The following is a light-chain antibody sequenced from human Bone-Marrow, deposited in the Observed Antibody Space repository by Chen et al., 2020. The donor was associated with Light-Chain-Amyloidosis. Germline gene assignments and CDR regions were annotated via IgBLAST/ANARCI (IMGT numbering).Light chain of an antibody. CDR2: GSS. J-gene: IGKJ4*01. CDR3: QQYGTSPLT. Sequence: EIVLTQSPGTLSLSPGEGANLSCRASQTISSNYLTWYQQKFGQAPRLLIYGSSSRATGIPDRFSGSGSGTDFTLTINRREPEDFAMDYCQQYGTSPLTFGGGTKVEIK. CDR1: QTISSNY. V-gene: IGKV3-20*01.